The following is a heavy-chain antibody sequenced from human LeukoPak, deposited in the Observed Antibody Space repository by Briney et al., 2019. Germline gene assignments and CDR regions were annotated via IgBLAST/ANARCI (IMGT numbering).Heavy chain of an antibody. D-gene: IGHD3-22*01. CDR1: GGSFSGYY. Sequence: SETLSLTCAVYGGSFSGYYWSWIRPPPGKGLEWIGEINHSGSNNYNPSLKSRVTISVDTSKNQFSLKLSSVTAADTAVYYGARVKGDSSAPDAFDIWGQGTMVTVSS. CDR3: ARVKGDSSAPDAFDI. CDR2: INHSGSN. V-gene: IGHV4-34*01. J-gene: IGHJ3*02.